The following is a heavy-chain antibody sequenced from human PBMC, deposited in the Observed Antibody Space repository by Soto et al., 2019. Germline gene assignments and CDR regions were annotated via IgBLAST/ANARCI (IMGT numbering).Heavy chain of an antibody. Sequence: GESLKISCKGSGYSFTSYWIGWVRQMPGKGLEWMGIIYPGDSDTRYSPSFQGQVTISADKSISTAYLQWSSLKASDTAMYYCARQPHPYCSSTSCYKQAVDYWGQGTLVTVSS. CDR1: GYSFTSYW. CDR2: IYPGDSDT. J-gene: IGHJ4*02. V-gene: IGHV5-51*01. CDR3: ARQPHPYCSSTSCYKQAVDY. D-gene: IGHD2-2*01.